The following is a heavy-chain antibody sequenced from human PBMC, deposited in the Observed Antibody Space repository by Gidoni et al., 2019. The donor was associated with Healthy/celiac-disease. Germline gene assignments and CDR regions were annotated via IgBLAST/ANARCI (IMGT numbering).Heavy chain of an antibody. D-gene: IGHD3-3*01. CDR1: GFTFADYA. CDR3: AKEIFSVLTQGASKN. J-gene: IGHJ3*01. V-gene: IGHV3-9*01. CDR2: ISWNSGSI. Sequence: EVQLVESGGGLVQPGRSLRLSCAASGFTFADYAMHWVRQAPGKGLEWVAGISWNSGSIGYADSVKGRFTISRDNAKNSLYLQMNSLRAEDTALYYCAKEIFSVLTQGASKNWGQGTMVTVSS.